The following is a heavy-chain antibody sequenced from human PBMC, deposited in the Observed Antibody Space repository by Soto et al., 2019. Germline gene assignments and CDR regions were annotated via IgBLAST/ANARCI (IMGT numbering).Heavy chain of an antibody. CDR1: GFTFSSYW. D-gene: IGHD1-26*01. Sequence: PGGSLRLSCAASGFTFSSYWMHWVRQAPGKGLEWVSAISGSGGSTYYADSVKGRFTISRDNSKNTLYLQMNSLRAEDTAVYYCAKDSGSYKKFDHWGQGTLVTVSS. V-gene: IGHV3-23*01. J-gene: IGHJ4*02. CDR2: ISGSGGST. CDR3: AKDSGSYKKFDH.